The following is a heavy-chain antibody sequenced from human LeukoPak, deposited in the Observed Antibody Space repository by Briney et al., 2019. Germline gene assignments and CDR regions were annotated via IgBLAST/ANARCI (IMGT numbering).Heavy chain of an antibody. V-gene: IGHV4-30-4*01. D-gene: IGHD3-10*01. CDR3: ARERRSMVRGVTA. Sequence: SETLSLTCTVSGGSVSSGDYYWSWISQPPGKGLEWIGYIYYSGSTYYNPSLKSRVTISVDTSKNQFSLKLSSVTAADTAVYYCARERRSMVRGVTAWGQGTLVTVSS. J-gene: IGHJ5*02. CDR1: GGSVSSGDYY. CDR2: IYYSGST.